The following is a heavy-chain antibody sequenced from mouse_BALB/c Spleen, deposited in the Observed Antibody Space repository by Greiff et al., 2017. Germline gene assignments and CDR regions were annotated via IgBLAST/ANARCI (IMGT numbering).Heavy chain of an antibody. CDR1: GFTFSSFG. J-gene: IGHJ4*01. Sequence: EVNLVESGGGLVQPGGSRKLSCAASGFTFSSFGMHWVRQAPEKGLEWVAYISSGSSTIYYADTVKGRFTISRDNPKNTLFLQMTSLRSEDTAMYYCARGGYAMDYWGQETSVTVSS. CDR3: ARGGYAMDY. V-gene: IGHV5-17*02. CDR2: ISSGSSTI.